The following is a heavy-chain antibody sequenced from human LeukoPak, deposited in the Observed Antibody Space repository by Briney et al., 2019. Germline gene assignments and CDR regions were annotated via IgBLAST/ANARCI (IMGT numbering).Heavy chain of an antibody. D-gene: IGHD6-19*01. CDR3: ARESIAVAGTYYYYGMDV. Sequence: GGSLRLSCAASGFTFSSYWMSWVRQAPGKGLEWVANIKRDGSEKYYVDSVKGRFTISRDNAKNSLYLQMNSLRAEDTAVYYCARESIAVAGTYYYYGMDVWGQGTTVTVSS. CDR1: GFTFSSYW. V-gene: IGHV3-7*03. CDR2: IKRDGSEK. J-gene: IGHJ6*02.